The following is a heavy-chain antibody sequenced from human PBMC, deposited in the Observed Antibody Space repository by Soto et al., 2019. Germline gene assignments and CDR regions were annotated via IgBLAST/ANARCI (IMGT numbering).Heavy chain of an antibody. CDR3: ARGGTVGALADGFDV. Sequence: ASVKVSCKACGYIFTNYNINWVRQVPGQGLEGMGWMNPNSGETVHAQRFQGRVTMTRDTSMSTVFMELSSLRYEDTAFYYCARGGTVGALADGFDVWG. D-gene: IGHD1-26*01. V-gene: IGHV1-8*01. CDR2: MNPNSGET. CDR1: GYIFTNYN. J-gene: IGHJ6*02.